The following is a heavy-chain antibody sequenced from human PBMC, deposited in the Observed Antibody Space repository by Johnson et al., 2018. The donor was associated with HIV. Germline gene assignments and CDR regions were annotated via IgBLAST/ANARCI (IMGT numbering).Heavy chain of an antibody. V-gene: IGHV3-30*03. CDR3: AREGAPSARDFGAFDI. D-gene: IGHD1-26*01. Sequence: QVQLVESGGGVVRPGGSLRLSCAASGFTFDDYGMSWVRQSPGKGLEWVAVISSDESYIHYGDSVKGRFIVSKDNSKNTLYLQMSSLRAEDTAVYYCAREGAPSARDFGAFDIWGQGTMVTVSS. CDR1: GFTFDDYG. CDR2: ISSDESYI. J-gene: IGHJ3*02.